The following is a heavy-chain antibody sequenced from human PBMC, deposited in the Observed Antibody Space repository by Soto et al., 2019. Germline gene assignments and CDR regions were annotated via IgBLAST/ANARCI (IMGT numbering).Heavy chain of an antibody. CDR2: IYYNGTT. D-gene: IGHD4-17*01. V-gene: IGHV4-61*03. CDR3: ARVDYGDYPWFDP. CDR1: GGSVNSYTHY. Sequence: HVQLQESGPGLVKPSETLSLTCAVSGGSVNSYTHYWSWIRQPPGKVLEWIGHIYYNGTTYYNPPLKRRVTLSVATSKNHFSLKMRSVTAADTAVYYCARVDYGDYPWFDPWGQGPLVTVSS. J-gene: IGHJ5*02.